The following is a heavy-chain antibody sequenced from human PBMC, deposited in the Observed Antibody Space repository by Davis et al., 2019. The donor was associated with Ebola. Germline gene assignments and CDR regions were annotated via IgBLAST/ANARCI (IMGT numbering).Heavy chain of an antibody. V-gene: IGHV3-30*18. J-gene: IGHJ3*01. CDR1: GFTFSYYG. CDR2: ISYDGSNK. CDR3: TKPFAIGGVIVDAFAF. Sequence: GGSLRLSCAASGFTFSYYGMHWVRQAPGKGLEWVAVISYDGSNKYFADSVKGRFTISRDNSKNTLYLQMNSLRAKDTAVYYCTKPFAIGGVIVDAFAFWGQGTMVTVSS. D-gene: IGHD3-16*02.